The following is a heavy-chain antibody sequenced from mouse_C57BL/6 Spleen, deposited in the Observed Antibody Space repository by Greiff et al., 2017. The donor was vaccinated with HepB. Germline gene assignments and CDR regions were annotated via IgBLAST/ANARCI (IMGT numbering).Heavy chain of an antibody. J-gene: IGHJ3*01. D-gene: IGHD2-4*01. CDR1: GYTFTSYG. CDR2: IYPRSGNT. Sequence: QVQLKQSGAELARPGASVKLSCKASGYTFTSYGISWVKQRTGQGLEWIGEIYPRSGNTYYNEKFKGKATLTADKSSSTAYMELRSLTSEDSAVYFGARGGRGDYDEGFAYWGQGTLVTVSA. CDR3: ARGGRGDYDEGFAY. V-gene: IGHV1-81*01.